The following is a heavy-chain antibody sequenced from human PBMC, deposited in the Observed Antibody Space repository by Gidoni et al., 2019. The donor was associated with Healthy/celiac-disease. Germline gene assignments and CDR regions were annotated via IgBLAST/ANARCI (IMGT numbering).Heavy chain of an antibody. CDR1: GFPLSTSGVG. CDR2: IYWDDDK. V-gene: IGHV2-5*02. CDR3: AHTDAWIQLWYPEFDY. J-gene: IGHJ4*02. D-gene: IGHD5-18*01. Sequence: QITLKESGPTLVKPTQPLTLTCTFSGFPLSTSGVGVGWIRQPPGKALEWLALIYWDDDKRYSPSLKSRLTITKDTSKNQVVLTMTNMDPVDTATYYCAHTDAWIQLWYPEFDYWGQGTLVTVSS.